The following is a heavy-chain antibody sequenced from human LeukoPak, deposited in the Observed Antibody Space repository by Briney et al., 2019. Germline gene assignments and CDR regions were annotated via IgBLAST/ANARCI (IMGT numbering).Heavy chain of an antibody. J-gene: IGHJ6*03. D-gene: IGHD3-10*01. Sequence: SETLSLTCSVSGGSISSRYWSWIRQPAGKGLEWIGRIYNSGNNNYNTNYNPSLKSRVTMSVDTSKKQFSLKLTSVTAADTAVYYCARGVQVRGGSTFVYQYYYMDVWGRGTTVTVSS. CDR2: IYNSGNNNYNT. CDR1: GGSISSRY. CDR3: ARGVQVRGGSTFVYQYYYMDV. V-gene: IGHV4-4*07.